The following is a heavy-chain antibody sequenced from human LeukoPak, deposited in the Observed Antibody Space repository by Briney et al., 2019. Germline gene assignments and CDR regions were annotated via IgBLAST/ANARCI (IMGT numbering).Heavy chain of an antibody. CDR3: ARDTQGGPSFGSSGWYIGRYFDY. CDR1: GYTFTSYY. CDR2: INPSGGST. V-gene: IGHV1-46*01. D-gene: IGHD6-19*01. J-gene: IGHJ4*02. Sequence: ASVKVSCKASGYTFTSYYMHWVRQAPGQGLEWMGIINPSGGSTSYAQKFQGRVTMTRDTSTSTVYMELGSLRSDDTAVYYCARDTQGGPSFGSSGWYIGRYFDYWGQGTLVTVSS.